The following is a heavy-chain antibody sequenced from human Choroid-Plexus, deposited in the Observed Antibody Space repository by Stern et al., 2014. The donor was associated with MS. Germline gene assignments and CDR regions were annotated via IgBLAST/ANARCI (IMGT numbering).Heavy chain of an antibody. CDR2: VSYDGSNK. V-gene: IGHV3-30*18. CDR3: AKDRQYLTYFFDH. D-gene: IGHD2/OR15-2a*01. J-gene: IGHJ5*02. Sequence: VQLVESGGGVVKPGRPLRLSCVASGSTFGSCAMHWGRQAQGKGMEWVAGVSYDGSNKYYADSVKGRFTISRDNSQNTLYMQMSSLRPEDTAVYYCAKDRQYLTYFFDHWGQGSLVTVSS. CDR1: GSTFGSCA.